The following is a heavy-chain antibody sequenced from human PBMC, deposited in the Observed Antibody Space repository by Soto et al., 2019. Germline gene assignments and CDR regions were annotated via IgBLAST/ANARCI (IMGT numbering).Heavy chain of an antibody. J-gene: IGHJ6*02. CDR2: IIPIFGTA. CDR3: ARDLTGYGMDV. Sequence: SVKVSCKASGYTFTSYYMHWVRQAPGQGLEWMGGIIPIFGTANYAQKFQGRVTITADKSTSTAYMELSSLRSEDTAVYYCARDLTGYGMDVWGQGTTVTVSS. V-gene: IGHV1-69*06. D-gene: IGHD3-9*01. CDR1: GYTFTSYY.